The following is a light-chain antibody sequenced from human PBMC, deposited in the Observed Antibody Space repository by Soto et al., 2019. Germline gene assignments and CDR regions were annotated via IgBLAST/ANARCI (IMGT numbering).Light chain of an antibody. J-gene: IGLJ2*01. Sequence: SYELTQPPSVSVSPGQTASIPCSGDELGDKFVCWYQQKPGQSPILVIYQDTKRPSGIPERFSCSNSGNTATLTISGTQAMDESDYYCQVWDSGTVVFGGGTKLTVL. CDR2: QDT. CDR3: QVWDSGTVV. V-gene: IGLV3-1*01. CDR1: ELGDKF.